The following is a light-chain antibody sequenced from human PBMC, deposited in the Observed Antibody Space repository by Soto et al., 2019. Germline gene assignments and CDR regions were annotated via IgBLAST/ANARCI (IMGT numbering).Light chain of an antibody. CDR1: QSLLHSNGYNF. V-gene: IGKV2-28*01. CDR2: LNS. CDR3: MQALQTPWT. J-gene: IGKJ1*01. Sequence: DIVMTQSPLSLPVTPGEPASISCRSSQSLLHSNGYNFLDWYLQKPGQSPQLLIYLNSYRASGVPDRFSGSGSGTDFTLKISRVEAEDVGVYFCMQALQTPWTFDQGTKVEIK.